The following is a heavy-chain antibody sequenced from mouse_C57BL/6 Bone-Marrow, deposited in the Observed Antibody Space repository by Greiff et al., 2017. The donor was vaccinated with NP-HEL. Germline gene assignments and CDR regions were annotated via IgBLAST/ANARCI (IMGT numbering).Heavy chain of an antibody. CDR3: ATSYYYCSSYSDY. Sequence: VQLQQPGAELVKPGASVKLSCKASGFTFTSYWMHWVKQRPGQGLEWIGMIHPNSGSTNYNEKFKSKATLTVDKSSSTAYMQLSSLTSEDSAVYYCATSYYYCSSYSDYWGQGTTLTVSS. CDR1: GFTFTSYW. D-gene: IGHD1-1*01. J-gene: IGHJ2*01. V-gene: IGHV1-64*01. CDR2: IHPNSGST.